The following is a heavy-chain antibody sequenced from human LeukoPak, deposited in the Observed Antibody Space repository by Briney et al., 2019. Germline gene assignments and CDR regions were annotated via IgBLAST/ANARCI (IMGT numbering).Heavy chain of an antibody. CDR1: GGSISSYY. CDR3: ARGFLTILRSRAYYYYYMDV. D-gene: IGHD3-3*01. Sequence: SETLSLTCTVSGGSISSYYWSWIRQPPGKGLEWIGYIYYSGSTNYNLSLKSRVTISVDASKNQFSLKLSSVTAADTAVYYRARGFLTILRSRAYYYYYMDVWGQGTTVTVSS. V-gene: IGHV4-59*08. J-gene: IGHJ6*03. CDR2: IYYSGST.